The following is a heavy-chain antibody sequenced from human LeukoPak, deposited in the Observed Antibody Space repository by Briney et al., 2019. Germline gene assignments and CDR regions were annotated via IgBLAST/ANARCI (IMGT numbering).Heavy chain of an antibody. V-gene: IGHV1-69*13. Sequence: ASVKVSCKASGGTFSSYAISWVRQAPGQGLEWMGGIIPIFGTANYAQKFQGRVTITAVESTSTAYMELSSLRSEDTAVYYCARGYEMTVLDYWGQGTLVTVSS. D-gene: IGHD5-24*01. CDR1: GGTFSSYA. CDR3: ARGYEMTVLDY. J-gene: IGHJ4*02. CDR2: IIPIFGTA.